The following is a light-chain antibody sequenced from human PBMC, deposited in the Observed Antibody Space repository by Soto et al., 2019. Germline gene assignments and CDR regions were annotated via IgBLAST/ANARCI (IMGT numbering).Light chain of an antibody. CDR1: QSVSTS. J-gene: IGKJ1*01. CDR3: QQYNNWPPWT. CDR2: SAS. V-gene: IGKV3-15*01. Sequence: ETVMTQSPATLSVSPGARATLSCKASQSVSTSLAWYQQKPGQAPRLVIYSASARATGVPAMFSGSGSGTEFTLTISSLQSEDFAVYYCQQYNNWPPWTFGQGTKVELK.